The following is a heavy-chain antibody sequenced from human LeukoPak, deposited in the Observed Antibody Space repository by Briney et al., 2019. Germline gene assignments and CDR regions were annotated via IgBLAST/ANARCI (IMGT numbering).Heavy chain of an antibody. J-gene: IGHJ6*03. CDR2: FDPEVGKT. CDR1: GGTFSSYA. Sequence: EASVKVPCKASGGTFSSYAISWVRQAPGQGLEWMGGFDPEVGKTIYAQKFQGRVTMTEDTSTDTAYMELSSLRSEDTAVYYCATRYCSGGSCPNYYYYYINVWGKGTTVTISS. CDR3: ATRYCSGGSCPNYYYYYINV. D-gene: IGHD2-15*01. V-gene: IGHV1-24*01.